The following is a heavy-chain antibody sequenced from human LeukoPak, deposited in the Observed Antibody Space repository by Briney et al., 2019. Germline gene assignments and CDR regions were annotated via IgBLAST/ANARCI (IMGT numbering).Heavy chain of an antibody. CDR2: IYSGGST. J-gene: IGHJ5*02. CDR3: ARDLKGPRPAGFDP. D-gene: IGHD6-6*01. V-gene: IGHV3-66*01. CDR1: EFSVGSNY. Sequence: QAGGSLRLSCAASEFSVGSNYMTWVRQAPGKGLEWVSLIYSGGSTYYADSVKGRFTISRDNSKNTLYLQMNSLRVEDTAVYYCARDLKGPRPAGFDPWGQGTLVTVSS.